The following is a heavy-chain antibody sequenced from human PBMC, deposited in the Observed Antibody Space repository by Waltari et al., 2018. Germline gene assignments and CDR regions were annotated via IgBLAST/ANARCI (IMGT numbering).Heavy chain of an antibody. CDR1: GFTFSSYA. D-gene: IGHD3-10*01. J-gene: IGHJ4*02. CDR2: ISYDGSNK. CDR3: ARDSDRFGDPYYFDY. V-gene: IGHV3-30*04. Sequence: QVQLVESGGGVVQPGRSLRLSCAASGFTFSSYAMHWVRQAPGKGLEWVAVISYDGSNKYYADSVKGRFTISRDNSKTTLYLQMNSLRAEDTAVYYCARDSDRFGDPYYFDYWGQGTLVTVSS.